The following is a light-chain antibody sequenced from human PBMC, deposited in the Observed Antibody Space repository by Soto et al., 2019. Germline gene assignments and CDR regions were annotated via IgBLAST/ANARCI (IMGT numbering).Light chain of an antibody. CDR3: TSSAGNNNVV. CDR2: EVS. V-gene: IGLV2-8*01. J-gene: IGLJ2*01. Sequence: QSVLTQPPSASGSPGQSVTISCTGTSSDVGDYKFVSWYQQHPGKAPKLLIYEVSRRPSGVPDRFSGSKSGNTASLTVSGLQAEDEADYYCTSSAGNNNVVFGGGTKLTVL. CDR1: SSDVGDYKF.